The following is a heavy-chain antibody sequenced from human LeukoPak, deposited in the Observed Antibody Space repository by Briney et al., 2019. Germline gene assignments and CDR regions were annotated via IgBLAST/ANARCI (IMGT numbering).Heavy chain of an antibody. Sequence: ASVKVSRKASGYTFTGYYIHWVRQAPGQGLEWMAWIIPKSGATNYSQKFRDRVTVTSDTSTAYMDLSRLTSDDTAVYYCARDLRSGGVTYGQDSWGQGTLVTVSS. J-gene: IGHJ4*02. CDR1: GYTFTGYY. D-gene: IGHD5-18*01. V-gene: IGHV1-2*02. CDR3: ARDLRSGGVTYGQDS. CDR2: IIPKSGAT.